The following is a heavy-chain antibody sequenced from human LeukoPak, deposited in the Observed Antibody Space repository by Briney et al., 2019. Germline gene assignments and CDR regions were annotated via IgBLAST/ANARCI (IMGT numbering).Heavy chain of an antibody. CDR1: GFTFDDSA. Sequence: GSLRLSCSASGFTFDDSAMHLVRQAPRKGLELVSLISGDGGSTYYVDSVKGRFTISRDNSKKSLYLQMNSLRTEDTALYYCAKASISMVRGVITPLDYWGQGTLVTVSS. CDR3: AKASISMVRGVITPLDY. D-gene: IGHD3-10*01. CDR2: ISGDGGST. V-gene: IGHV3-43*02. J-gene: IGHJ4*02.